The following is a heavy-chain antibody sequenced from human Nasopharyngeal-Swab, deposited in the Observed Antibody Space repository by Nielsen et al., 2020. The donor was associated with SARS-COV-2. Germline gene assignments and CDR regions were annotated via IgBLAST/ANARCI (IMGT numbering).Heavy chain of an antibody. CDR1: SYSISSGYY. J-gene: IGHJ4*02. CDR3: ACHRTASFYY. Sequence: SETLSLTCTVSSYSISSGYYWDWIRQSPGKGLEWIGSIYHSGSTYYNPSLKSRVTISVDTSRNHFSLKLRSVTGADTAVYYCACHRTASFYYWGQGTLVTVSS. CDR2: IYHSGST. V-gene: IGHV4-38-2*02. D-gene: IGHD1-1*01.